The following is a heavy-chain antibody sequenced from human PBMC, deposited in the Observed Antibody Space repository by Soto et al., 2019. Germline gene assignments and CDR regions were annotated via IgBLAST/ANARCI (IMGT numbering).Heavy chain of an antibody. CDR2: IYWDDDK. CDR3: AHGRGDFWSLYYGAFDI. CDR1: GFSLTTSGVG. J-gene: IGHJ3*02. Sequence: QITLKESGPTLVKPTQTLTLTCTFSGFSLTTSGVGVGWIRQPPGKALEWLALIYWDDDKRYSPSLRSRITITKDTSKNQVVLTMTNMDPVDTATYYCAHGRGDFWSLYYGAFDIWGQGTMVTVSS. V-gene: IGHV2-5*02. D-gene: IGHD3-3*01.